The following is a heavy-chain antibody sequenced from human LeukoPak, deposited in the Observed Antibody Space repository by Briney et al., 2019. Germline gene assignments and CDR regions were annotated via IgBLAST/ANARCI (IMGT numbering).Heavy chain of an antibody. Sequence: PSETLSLTCTVSGGSISSYYWSWIRQPPGKGLEWIGYIYYSGSTNYNPSLKSRVTISVDTSKNQFSLKLSSVTAADTAVYYCARVRGYSGYPNWFDSWGQGTLVTVSS. CDR1: GGSISSYY. D-gene: IGHD5-12*01. J-gene: IGHJ5*01. V-gene: IGHV4-59*01. CDR3: ARVRGYSGYPNWFDS. CDR2: IYYSGST.